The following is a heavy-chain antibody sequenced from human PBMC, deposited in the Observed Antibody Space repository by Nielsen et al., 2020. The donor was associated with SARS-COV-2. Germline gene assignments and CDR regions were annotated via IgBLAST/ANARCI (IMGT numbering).Heavy chain of an antibody. J-gene: IGHJ4*02. V-gene: IGHV3-30-3*01. CDR1: GFTFSSYA. Sequence: GSLRLSCAASGFTFSSYAMHWVRQAPGKGLEWVAVISYDGSNKYYADSVKGRFTISRDNSKNTLYLQMDSLRAEDTAVYYCARDLSLGGMTTVTYFDYWGQGTLVTVSS. CDR2: ISYDGSNK. D-gene: IGHD4-17*01. CDR3: ARDLSLGGMTTVTYFDY.